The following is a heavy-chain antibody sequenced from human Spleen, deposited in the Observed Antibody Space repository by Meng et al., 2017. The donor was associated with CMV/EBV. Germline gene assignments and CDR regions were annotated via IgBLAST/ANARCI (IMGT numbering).Heavy chain of an antibody. CDR3: ARERRGAFDI. CDR1: GFTFSSYS. J-gene: IGHJ3*02. CDR2: INSSYSTI. Sequence: GESLKISCAASGFTFSSYSMNWVRQAPGKGLEWVSYINSSYSTIYYADSVKGRFTISRDNAKNSLYLQMNSLRAEDTAVYYCARERRGAFDIWGQGTMVTVSS. V-gene: IGHV3-48*04.